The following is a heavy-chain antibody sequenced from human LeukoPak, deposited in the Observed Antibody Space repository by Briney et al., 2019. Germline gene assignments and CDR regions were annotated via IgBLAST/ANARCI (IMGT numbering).Heavy chain of an antibody. J-gene: IGHJ4*02. CDR1: GGSISSYY. D-gene: IGHD2-2*01. V-gene: IGHV4-59*01. CDR2: IYYSGST. CDR3: ARDRLLGYCSSTSCYAEGYFDY. Sequence: SETLSLTCTVSGGSISSYYWSWIRQPPGKGLEWIGYIYYSGSTNYNPSLKSRVTISVDTSKNQLSLKLSFVTAADTAVYYCARDRLLGYCSSTSCYAEGYFDYWGQGTLVTVSS.